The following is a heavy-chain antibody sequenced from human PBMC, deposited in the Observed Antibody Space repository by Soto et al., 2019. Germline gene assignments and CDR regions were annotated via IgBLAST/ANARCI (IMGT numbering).Heavy chain of an antibody. V-gene: IGHV4-61*01. CDR3: ARSPNYYYYGFGV. CDR2: IYYSGST. Sequence: SETLSLTCTVSGGSVSSGTYFWSWIRQSPGKGLEWIAYIYYSGSTNYNPSLQRRSTISVDTSKSQVSLTLTYVTAADAAVYYCARSPNYYYYGFGVWGQGTTVTVSS. CDR1: GGSVSSGTYF. J-gene: IGHJ6*02.